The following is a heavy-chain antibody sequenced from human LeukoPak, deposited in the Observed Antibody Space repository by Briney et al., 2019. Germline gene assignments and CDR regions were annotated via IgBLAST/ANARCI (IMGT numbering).Heavy chain of an antibody. V-gene: IGHV3-30*04. CDR2: ISYDGSNK. CDR1: GFTFSSYA. CDR3: ARDSVTPIAALDY. J-gene: IGHJ4*02. Sequence: KTGGSLRLSCAASGFTFSSYAMHWVRQAPGKGLEWVAVISYDGSNKYYADSVKGRFTISRDNSKNTLYLQMNSLRAEDTAVYYCARDSVTPIAALDYWGQGTLVTASS. D-gene: IGHD6-13*01.